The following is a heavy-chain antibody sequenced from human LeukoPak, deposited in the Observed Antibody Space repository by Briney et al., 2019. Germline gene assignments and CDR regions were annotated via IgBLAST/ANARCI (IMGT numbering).Heavy chain of an antibody. CDR2: MNKDGSEK. D-gene: IGHD1-26*01. CDR3: ARDPVEWEQLLDY. Sequence: PGGSLRLSCAASGFTFSSYWMNWARQAPGKRPEWVANMNKDGSEKYYADSVKGRFTISRDNARNSVYLQMNSLRVEDTAVYYCARDPVEWEQLLDYWGQGTLVTVSS. J-gene: IGHJ4*02. CDR1: GFTFSSYW. V-gene: IGHV3-7*01.